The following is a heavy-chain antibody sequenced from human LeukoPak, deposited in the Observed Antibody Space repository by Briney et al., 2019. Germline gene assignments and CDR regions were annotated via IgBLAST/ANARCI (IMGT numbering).Heavy chain of an antibody. CDR1: GGSISSGSYY. V-gene: IGHV4-61*02. Sequence: SETLSLTCTVSGGSISSGSYYWSWIRQPAGKGLEWIGRIYTSGSTNYNPSLKSRVTISVDTSKNQFSLKLSSVTAADTAVYYCARTDIAAAGTPGYYFDYWGQGTLVTVSS. D-gene: IGHD6-13*01. CDR2: IYTSGST. J-gene: IGHJ4*02. CDR3: ARTDIAAAGTPGYYFDY.